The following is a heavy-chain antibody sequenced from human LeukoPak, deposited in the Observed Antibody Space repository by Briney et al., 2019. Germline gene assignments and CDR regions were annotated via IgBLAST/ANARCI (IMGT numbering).Heavy chain of an antibody. CDR3: ATGGHVRVYDSSAYYGHY. CDR2: IIPIFGTA. J-gene: IGHJ4*02. Sequence: SVKVSCKASGGTFSSYAISWVRQAPGQGLEWMGGIIPIFGTANYAQKFQGRVTITADESTSTAYMELSSLRSEDTAVYYCATGGHVRVYDSSAYYGHYWGQGILVTVSS. V-gene: IGHV1-69*13. D-gene: IGHD3-22*01. CDR1: GGTFSSYA.